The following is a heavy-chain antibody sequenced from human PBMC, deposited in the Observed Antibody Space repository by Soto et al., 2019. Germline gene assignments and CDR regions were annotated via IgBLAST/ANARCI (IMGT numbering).Heavy chain of an antibody. CDR2: IIPIFGTA. V-gene: IGHV1-69*13. J-gene: IGHJ6*02. CDR1: GGTFSSYA. D-gene: IGHD2-8*01. CDR3: ASSCTRDYYDVMDF. Sequence: ASVKVSCKASGGTFSSYAISWVRQAPGQGLEWMGGIIPIFGTANYAQKFQGRVTITADESTSTAYMELSSLRSEDTAVYYCASSCTRDYYDVMDFSGQRTSVTGSS.